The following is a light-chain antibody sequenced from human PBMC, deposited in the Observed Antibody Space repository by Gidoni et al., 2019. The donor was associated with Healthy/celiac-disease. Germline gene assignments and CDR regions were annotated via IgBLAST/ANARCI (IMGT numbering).Light chain of an antibody. V-gene: IGKV3-15*01. J-gene: IGKJ4*01. Sequence: EIVMTQSPATLSVSPGDRATLSCRASQSVSSNLAWYQQKPGQAPRLLIYGASTRATGIPARFSGSGSGKEFTLTISSLQSEDCAVYYCQQYNNWPLTFGGGTKVEIK. CDR3: QQYNNWPLT. CDR2: GAS. CDR1: QSVSSN.